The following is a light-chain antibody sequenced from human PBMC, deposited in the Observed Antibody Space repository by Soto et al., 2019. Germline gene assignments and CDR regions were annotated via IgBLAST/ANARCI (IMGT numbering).Light chain of an antibody. CDR1: TGAVTSGHY. CDR3: LLSYNGPYV. Sequence: QAVVTQESSPTVSPGGTVTLTCGSSTGAVTSGHYPYWFQQKPGQAPRTLIYDTTNRHSWTPARFSGSLLGGKAALTLSGAQPEDEAEYYCLLSYNGPYVFGTGTKLTVL. CDR2: DTT. J-gene: IGLJ1*01. V-gene: IGLV7-46*01.